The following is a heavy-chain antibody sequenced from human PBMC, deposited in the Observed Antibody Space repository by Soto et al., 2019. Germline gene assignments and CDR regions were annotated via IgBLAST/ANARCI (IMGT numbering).Heavy chain of an antibody. CDR3: ARSSVVSATNWFDA. D-gene: IGHD2-21*02. J-gene: IGHJ5*02. V-gene: IGHV4-4*02. Sequence: QVHLQESGPGLVKPSGTLSLTCGVSGGSISSINWWSWVRQTPGKGLEWIGEIYYSGSTNYNPSLTSRVTMSIDKSKNQFFLTLTSVTAADTALYYCARSSVVSATNWFDAWGQGTLVTVSS. CDR1: GGSISSINW. CDR2: IYYSGST.